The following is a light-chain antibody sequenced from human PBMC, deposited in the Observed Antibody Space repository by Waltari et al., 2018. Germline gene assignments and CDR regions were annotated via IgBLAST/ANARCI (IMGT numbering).Light chain of an antibody. J-gene: IGLJ1*01. V-gene: IGLV2-11*01. CDR2: DVN. CDR3: SSYAGGSLFV. CDR1: NSDIGAYNY. Sequence: SALTQPRSVSGSPGQSVTIPCTGSNSDIGAYNYVSWYQQHPGRAPKLMIYDVNKRPSGVPRRFSGSKSGNTASLTISGLQAEDETDYYCSSYAGGSLFVFGDGTKVTVL.